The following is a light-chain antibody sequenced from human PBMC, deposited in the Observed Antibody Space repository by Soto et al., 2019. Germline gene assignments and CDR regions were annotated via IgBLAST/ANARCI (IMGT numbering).Light chain of an antibody. CDR1: QSISSW. J-gene: IGKJ2*01. CDR3: QQYNSYEYT. Sequence: IQMTQSPSTLSASVGDRVSITCRASQSISSWLAWYQQKPGKAPKLLIYDASSLESGVPSRFSGSGSGTEFTLNISSLQPDDFATYYCQQYNSYEYTFGQGTKLEFK. V-gene: IGKV1-5*01. CDR2: DAS.